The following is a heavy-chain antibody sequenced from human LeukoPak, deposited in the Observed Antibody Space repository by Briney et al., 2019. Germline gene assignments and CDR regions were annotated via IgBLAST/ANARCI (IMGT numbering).Heavy chain of an antibody. J-gene: IGHJ4*02. D-gene: IGHD3-10*01. CDR3: ARTDYYGGYFDY. V-gene: IGHV4-30-4*01. Sequence: WIGYIYYSGSTYYNPSLKSRVTISVDTSKNQFSLKLGSVTAADTAVYYCARTDYYGGYFDYWGQGTLVTVSS. CDR2: IYYSGST.